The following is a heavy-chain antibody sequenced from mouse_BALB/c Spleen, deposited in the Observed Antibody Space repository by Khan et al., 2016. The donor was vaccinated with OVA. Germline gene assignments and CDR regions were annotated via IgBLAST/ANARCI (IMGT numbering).Heavy chain of an antibody. CDR2: INSGGST. CDR1: GFTFSSYA. J-gene: IGHJ4*01. Sequence: EVQLQESGGGLVKPGGSLKLSCAASGFTFSSYAVSWIRQTPEKRLEWVASINSGGSTYSPDSVKGRFIISRDDARNILYLQMSSLRSEDTAMYYCTKLVDYWGQGTSVTVSS. CDR3: TKLVDY. V-gene: IGHV5-6-5*01.